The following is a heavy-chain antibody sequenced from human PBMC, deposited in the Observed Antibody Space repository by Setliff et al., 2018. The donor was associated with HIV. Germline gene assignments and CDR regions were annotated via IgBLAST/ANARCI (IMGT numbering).Heavy chain of an antibody. J-gene: IGHJ4*02. V-gene: IGHV3-48*01. CDR2: ISSSGTTT. CDR1: GFTFSNAW. D-gene: IGHD3-16*02. CDR3: ARELYREWDY. Sequence: GGSLRLSCAASGFTFSNAWMSWVRQAPGKGLEWLCYISSSGTTTYYGDSVKGRFTISRDNSKNTVYLQMNSLRVEDTAVYYCARELYREWDYWGQGTLVTVSS.